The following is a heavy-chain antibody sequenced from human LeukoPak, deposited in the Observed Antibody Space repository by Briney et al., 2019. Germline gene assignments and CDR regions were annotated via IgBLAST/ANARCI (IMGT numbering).Heavy chain of an antibody. CDR3: ARGKAARHLDY. V-gene: IGHV3-33*01. CDR2: IWYDGSNK. CDR1: GFTFSNHG. D-gene: IGHD6-6*01. J-gene: IGHJ4*02. Sequence: GRSLRLSCAVSGFTFSNHGMHWVRQAPGKGLEWVAVIWYDGSNKYYADSVKGRFTISRDQSKNTQYLQMNSLRAEDTAVYYCARGKAARHLDYWGQGTLVTVSS.